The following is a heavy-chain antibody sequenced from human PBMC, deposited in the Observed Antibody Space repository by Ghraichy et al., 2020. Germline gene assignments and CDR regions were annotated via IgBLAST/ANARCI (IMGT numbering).Heavy chain of an antibody. Sequence: GSLRLSCAVSGDSVSSDNWWSWVRQPPGKGLQWVGEIFHSGSANYNPSLESQVAISMDNSKNGFSLWLTSVTAADTAVYYCVRRRGSATARTGRYYGLEAWGKGTRVTGSA. D-gene: IGHD2-15*01. V-gene: IGHV4-4*02. CDR3: VRRRGSATARTGRYYGLEA. J-gene: IGHJ6*04. CDR1: GDSVSSDNW. CDR2: IFHSGSA.